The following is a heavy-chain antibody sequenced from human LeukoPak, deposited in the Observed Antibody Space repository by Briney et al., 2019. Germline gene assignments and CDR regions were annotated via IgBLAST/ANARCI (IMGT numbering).Heavy chain of an antibody. CDR1: GGSISSSNW. CDR3: ARDSNWLAAEFWYFDV. CDR2: IYHSGST. Sequence: PSGTLSLTCAVSGGSISSSNWWSWVRQPPGKGLKWIGEIYHSGSTNYNPSLKSRVSMSVDTSKNQFSLKLRSVTAAGTAVYYCARDSNWLAAEFWYFDVWGRGTLVTVSS. D-gene: IGHD3-9*01. J-gene: IGHJ2*01. V-gene: IGHV4-4*02.